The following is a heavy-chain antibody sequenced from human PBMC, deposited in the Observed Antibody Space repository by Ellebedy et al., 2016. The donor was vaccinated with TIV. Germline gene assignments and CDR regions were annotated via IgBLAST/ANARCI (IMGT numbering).Heavy chain of an antibody. CDR2: IYYSGST. Sequence: SETLSLTCTVSGGSISSYYWSWIRQPPGKGLEWIGYIYYSGSTNYNPSLKSRVTISVDTSKNQFSLKLSSVTAADTAVYYCARAGSYGEKVNFDYWGQGTLVTVSS. J-gene: IGHJ4*02. CDR3: ARAGSYGEKVNFDY. D-gene: IGHD4-17*01. CDR1: GGSISSYY. V-gene: IGHV4-59*01.